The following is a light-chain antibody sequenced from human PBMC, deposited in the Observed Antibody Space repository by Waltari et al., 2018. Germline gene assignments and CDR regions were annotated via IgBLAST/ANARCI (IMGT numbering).Light chain of an antibody. Sequence: QSVLTQPPSVSVAPGRRGTISCTGSFSNIGTSYDLHWYRQVPGTAPKLLIYGNNNRPSGVPDRVSGSKSGTSASLAIPGLQAEDEADYFCQSYDNSRNAVIFGGGTKLTVL. J-gene: IGLJ2*01. CDR2: GNN. CDR3: QSYDNSRNAVI. CDR1: FSNIGTSYD. V-gene: IGLV1-40*01.